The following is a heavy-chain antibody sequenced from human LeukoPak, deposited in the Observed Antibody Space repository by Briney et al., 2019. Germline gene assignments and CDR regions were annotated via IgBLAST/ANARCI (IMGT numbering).Heavy chain of an antibody. CDR2: ISSSSSYI. V-gene: IGHV3-21*01. D-gene: IGHD6-13*01. Sequence: PGGSLRLSCAASGFTFSSYSMNWVRQAPGKGLEWVSSISSSSSYIYYADSVKGRFTISRDNAKNSLYLQMNSLRAEDTAVYYCARDPFPGIAAAGDDYWGQGTLVTVSS. CDR3: ARDPFPGIAAAGDDY. CDR1: GFTFSSYS. J-gene: IGHJ4*02.